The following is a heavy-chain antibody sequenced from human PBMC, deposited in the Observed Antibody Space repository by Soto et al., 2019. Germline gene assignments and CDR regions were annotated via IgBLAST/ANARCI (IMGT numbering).Heavy chain of an antibody. V-gene: IGHV4-34*01. CDR3: ARGRQDIVVVPAAIDFDY. Sequence: SETLSLTCAVYGGSFSGYYWSWIRQPPGKGLEWIGEINHSGSTNYNPSLKSRVTISVDTSKNQFSLKLSSVTAADTAVYYCARGRQDIVVVPAAIDFDYWGQGTLVTVS. D-gene: IGHD2-2*02. J-gene: IGHJ4*02. CDR2: INHSGST. CDR1: GGSFSGYY.